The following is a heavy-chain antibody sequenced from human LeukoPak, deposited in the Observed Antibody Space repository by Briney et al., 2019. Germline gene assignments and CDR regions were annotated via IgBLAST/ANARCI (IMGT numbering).Heavy chain of an antibody. J-gene: IGHJ4*02. D-gene: IGHD4-23*01. CDR3: ARGSNSGVDY. Sequence: PSQTLSLTCTVSGGSISSGSYYWSWIRQPPGKGLEWIGYIYYSGSTNYNPSLKSRVTISVDTSKDQFSLKLSSVTAADTAVYYCARGSNSGVDYWGQGTLVTVSS. V-gene: IGHV4-61*01. CDR1: GGSISSGSYY. CDR2: IYYSGST.